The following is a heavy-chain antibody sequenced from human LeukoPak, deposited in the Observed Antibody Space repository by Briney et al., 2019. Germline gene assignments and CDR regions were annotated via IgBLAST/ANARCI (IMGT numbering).Heavy chain of an antibody. D-gene: IGHD2-2*02. Sequence: SETLSLTCAVYGGSFSGYYCSWIRQPPGKGLEWIGEINHSGSTNNNPSLKSRLTISVDTSKNQFSLKLSSVTAADTAVYYCARGRAQDIVVVPAAIGFDYWGQGTLVTVSS. J-gene: IGHJ4*02. CDR3: ARGRAQDIVVVPAAIGFDY. CDR2: INHSGST. CDR1: GGSFSGYY. V-gene: IGHV4-34*01.